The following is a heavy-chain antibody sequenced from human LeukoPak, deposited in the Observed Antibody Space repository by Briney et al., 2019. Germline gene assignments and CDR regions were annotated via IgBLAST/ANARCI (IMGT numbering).Heavy chain of an antibody. CDR3: AKDLKYCRSTSCPPTNYMDV. CDR1: GGTFSSYA. V-gene: IGHV1-69*13. CDR2: IIPIFGTA. D-gene: IGHD2-2*01. J-gene: IGHJ6*03. Sequence: SVKVSCKASGGTFSSYAISWVRQAPGQGLEWMGGIIPIFGTANYAQKFQGRVTITADESTSTAYMELSSLRSEDTAVYYCAKDLKYCRSTSCPPTNYMDVWGKGTTVTVSS.